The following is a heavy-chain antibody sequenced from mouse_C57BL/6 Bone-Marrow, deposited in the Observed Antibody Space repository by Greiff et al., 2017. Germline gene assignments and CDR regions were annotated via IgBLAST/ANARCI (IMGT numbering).Heavy chain of an antibody. CDR1: GFTFSDYG. CDR2: ISNLAYSI. CDR3: ARGESSSYPAWFAY. Sequence: EVKLMESGGGLVQPGGSLKLSCAASGFTFSDYGMAWVRQAPRKGPEWVAFISNLAYSIYYADTVTGRFTISRENAKNTLYLERRSLRSEDTAMYYCARGESSSYPAWFAYWGQGTLVTVSA. D-gene: IGHD1-1*01. V-gene: IGHV5-15*01. J-gene: IGHJ3*01.